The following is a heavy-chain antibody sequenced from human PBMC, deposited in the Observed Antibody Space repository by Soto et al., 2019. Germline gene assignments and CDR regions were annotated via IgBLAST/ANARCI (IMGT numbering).Heavy chain of an antibody. J-gene: IGHJ5*02. Sequence: SETLSLTCTVSGGSISSGGYYWSWVRQHPGKGLEWIGYIYYSGSTYYNPSLKSRVTISVDTSKNQFSLKLSSVTAADTAVYYCARAWYYYDSSGYSRNNWFDPWGQGTLVTVSS. CDR2: IYYSGST. CDR1: GGSISSGGYY. D-gene: IGHD3-22*01. CDR3: ARAWYYYDSSGYSRNNWFDP. V-gene: IGHV4-31*03.